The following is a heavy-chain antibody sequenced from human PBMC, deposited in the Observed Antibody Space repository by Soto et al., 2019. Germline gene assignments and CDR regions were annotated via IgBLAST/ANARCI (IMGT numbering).Heavy chain of an antibody. D-gene: IGHD2-21*02. J-gene: IGHJ4*02. V-gene: IGHV1-46*04. CDR3: AMRGMTARSACGQ. CDR2: VNPGVGST. CDR1: GYTFTSYY. Sequence: QVQMVQSGTEVRKPGASVMVSCKTSGYTFTSYYIHWVRQAPGQGLEWLGVVNPGVGSTGFAQNLQDRPPVTIDASTTTVYLTLRSRTAEGTAICSSAMRGMTARSACGQWGQGTLVAVPS.